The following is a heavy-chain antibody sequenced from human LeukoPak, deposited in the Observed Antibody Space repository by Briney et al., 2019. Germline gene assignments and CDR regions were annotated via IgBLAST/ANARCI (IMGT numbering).Heavy chain of an antibody. CDR3: ARVGDFALKD. CDR2: IYTTGST. V-gene: IGHV4-4*07. D-gene: IGHD3-16*01. Sequence: TSSETLSLTCTVSGGSISKYYWSWIRQPAGKGLEWIGHIYTTGSTNYNPSLKSRVTMSVDTSKNQCTLKLTSVTAADTAVYYCARVGDFALKDWGQGTLVTVSS. CDR1: GGSISKYY. J-gene: IGHJ4*02.